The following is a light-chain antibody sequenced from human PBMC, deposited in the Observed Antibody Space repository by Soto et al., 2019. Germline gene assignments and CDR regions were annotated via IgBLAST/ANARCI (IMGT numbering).Light chain of an antibody. J-gene: IGKJ4*01. V-gene: IGKV1-27*01. CDR1: QGISTY. Sequence: DIQMTQSPSSLSASVGDRVTITCRASQGISTYLAWYQQKPGKVPAILIYAASTLQSGVPSRFSGSGSGTDFTLTISSLQPEDVATYYCQKYNHAPNFGGGTKVEIK. CDR2: AAS. CDR3: QKYNHAPN.